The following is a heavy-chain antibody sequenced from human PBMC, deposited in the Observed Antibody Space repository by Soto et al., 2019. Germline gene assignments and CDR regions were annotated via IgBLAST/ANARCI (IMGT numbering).Heavy chain of an antibody. D-gene: IGHD1-26*01. J-gene: IGHJ4*02. CDR2: ITHSGST. CDR3: ARGGIVGATEGPVRYFDY. CDR1: GGSFSGYY. Sequence: SETLPLTCAVYGGSFSGYYWCWIRQPPGQGLEWIGEITHSGSTNYNPSLKSRVTMSVDTSKNQFPLTLSSVTDAATAVYYWARGGIVGATEGPVRYFDYWGQGTLVTVSS. V-gene: IGHV4-34*01.